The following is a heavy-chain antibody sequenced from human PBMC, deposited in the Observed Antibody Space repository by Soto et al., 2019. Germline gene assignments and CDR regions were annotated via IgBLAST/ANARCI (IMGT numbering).Heavy chain of an antibody. D-gene: IGHD4-17*01. CDR3: ARDEAGTVTTVYGMDV. CDR2: ISYDGSNK. V-gene: IGHV3-30*03. Sequence: QVHLVESGGGVVQPGRSLRLSCAASGFTFSSYGMHRVRQAPGKGLEWVAVISYDGSNKYYADSVKGRFTISRDNSKNTLYLQVNSLRTEDTAVYYCARDEAGTVTTVYGMDVWGQGTTVTVSS. CDR1: GFTFSSYG. J-gene: IGHJ6*02.